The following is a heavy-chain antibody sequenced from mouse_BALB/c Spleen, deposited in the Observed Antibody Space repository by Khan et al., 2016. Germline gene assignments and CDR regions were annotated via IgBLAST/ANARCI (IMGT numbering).Heavy chain of an antibody. Sequence: QIQLVQSGPELKKPGETVKISCKASGYTFTNYGMNWVKQAPGKGLKWMGWINTYTGESTYADDFKGRFAFSLETSASTAYLQINNLKNEDTATYFCAREGLRRTGYAMDYWGQGTSVTVSS. D-gene: IGHD2-4*01. J-gene: IGHJ4*01. CDR2: INTYTGES. V-gene: IGHV9-3-1*01. CDR3: AREGLRRTGYAMDY. CDR1: GYTFTNYG.